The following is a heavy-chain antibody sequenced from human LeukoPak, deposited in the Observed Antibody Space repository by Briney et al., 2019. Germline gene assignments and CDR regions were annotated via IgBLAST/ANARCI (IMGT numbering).Heavy chain of an antibody. V-gene: IGHV3-7*04. Sequence: PGGSLRLSCAASGFTFSSYGMSWVRQAPGKGLEWVANIKQDGSEKYYVDSVKGRFTISRDNAKNSLYLQMNSLRAEDTAVYYCARGDAAAGTPSYYMDAWGKGTTVTISS. CDR2: IKQDGSEK. D-gene: IGHD6-13*01. CDR3: ARGDAAAGTPSYYMDA. CDR1: GFTFSSYG. J-gene: IGHJ6*03.